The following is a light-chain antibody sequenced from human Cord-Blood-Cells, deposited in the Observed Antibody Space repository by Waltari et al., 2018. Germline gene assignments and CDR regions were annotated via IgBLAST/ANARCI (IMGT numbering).Light chain of an antibody. Sequence: QSALTQPASVSGSPGPSITIPCTGTSSDVGGSNYVSWYQQHPGKAPQLMIYDFSNRPSGVSNRFSGYKSGNTASLTISGLQAEDEADYYCSSYTSSSTLVFGGGTKLTVL. CDR1: SSDVGGSNY. J-gene: IGLJ2*01. CDR2: DFS. CDR3: SSYTSSSTLV. V-gene: IGLV2-14*01.